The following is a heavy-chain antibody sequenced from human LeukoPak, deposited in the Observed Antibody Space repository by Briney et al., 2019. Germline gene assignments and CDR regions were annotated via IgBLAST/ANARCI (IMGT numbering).Heavy chain of an antibody. D-gene: IGHD4-17*01. CDR2: ITSSGTTI. J-gene: IGHJ4*02. CDR3: ARDSGYGDPY. CDR1: GFPLSDHY. Sequence: KPGGSLTLSCTVSGFPLSDHYMSWPRKSPGRGLEWISWITSSGTTIDYADSVKGRFTISRDNTKNSIYLQMNSLRADNTAVYFCARDSGYGDPYWGQGTLVTVSS. V-gene: IGHV3-11*01.